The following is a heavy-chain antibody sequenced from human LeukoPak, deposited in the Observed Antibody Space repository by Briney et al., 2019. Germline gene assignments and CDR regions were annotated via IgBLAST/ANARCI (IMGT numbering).Heavy chain of an antibody. V-gene: IGHV4-4*02. CDR1: GGSISSSNW. CDR2: IYHSGST. CDR3: ARSTNSGSTYFDY. Sequence: SETLFLTCAVSGGSISSSNWWSWVRQPPGKGLEWIGEIYHSGSTNYNPSLKSRVTISVDKSKNQFSLKLSSVTAADTAVYYCARSTNSGSTYFDYWGQGTLVTVSS. J-gene: IGHJ4*02. D-gene: IGHD2-8*01.